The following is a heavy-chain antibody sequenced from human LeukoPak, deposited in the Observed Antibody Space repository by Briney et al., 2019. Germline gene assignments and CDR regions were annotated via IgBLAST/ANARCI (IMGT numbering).Heavy chain of an antibody. CDR1: GYTFTGYY. Sequence: VASVKVSCKASGYTFTGYYMHWVRQAPGQGLEWMGWINPNSGGTNYAQKFQGRVTMTRDTSISTAYMELSRLRSDDTAVYYCARGGRTIFGMAFTRGSVDYWGQGTLVTVSS. CDR3: ARGGRTIFGMAFTRGSVDY. D-gene: IGHD3-3*01. CDR2: INPNSGGT. V-gene: IGHV1-2*02. J-gene: IGHJ4*02.